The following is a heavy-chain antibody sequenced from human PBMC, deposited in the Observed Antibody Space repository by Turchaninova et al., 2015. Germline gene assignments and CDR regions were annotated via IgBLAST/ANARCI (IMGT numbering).Heavy chain of an antibody. V-gene: IGHV1-69*01. D-gene: IGHD1-26*01. Sequence: QVQLVQSGAEGKRPGVCVEGYGTASGGTVSSNAIRGVRQAPGQGLEWMGGIIPIFGTANYAQKFQGRVTITADESTSTAYMELSSLRSEDTAVYYCARGTSGSYYWYFDLWGRGTLVTVSS. CDR1: GGTVSSNA. CDR3: ARGTSGSYYWYFDL. J-gene: IGHJ2*01. CDR2: IIPIFGTA.